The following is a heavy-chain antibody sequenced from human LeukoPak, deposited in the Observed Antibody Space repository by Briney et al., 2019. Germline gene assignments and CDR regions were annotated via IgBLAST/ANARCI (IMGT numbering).Heavy chain of an antibody. Sequence: GGSLRLSCAASGLTISRNYMSWVRQAPGKGLEWVSVIYIGGGTYYADSVKGRFTISRDNPKNTLHLQMNSLRAEDTAVYYCACGPWDFDYWGQGTQVTVSS. CDR2: IYIGGGT. CDR3: ACGPWDFDY. D-gene: IGHD1-26*01. CDR1: GLTISRNY. V-gene: IGHV3-66*01. J-gene: IGHJ4*02.